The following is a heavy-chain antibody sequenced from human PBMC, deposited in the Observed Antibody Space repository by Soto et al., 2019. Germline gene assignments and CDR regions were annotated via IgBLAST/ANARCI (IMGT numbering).Heavy chain of an antibody. D-gene: IGHD3-3*01. CDR1: GGSISSYY. V-gene: IGHV4-59*01. Sequence: SETLSLTRTVSGGSISSYYWSWIRQPPGKGLEWIGYIYYSGSTNYNPSLKSRVTISVDTSKNQFSLKLSSVTAADTAVYYCARGGLEYYDFWSGYYRPNYYHYSMHFWCPAPTVTVS. CDR2: IYYSGST. CDR3: ARGGLEYYDFWSGYYRPNYYHYSMHF. J-gene: IGHJ6*02.